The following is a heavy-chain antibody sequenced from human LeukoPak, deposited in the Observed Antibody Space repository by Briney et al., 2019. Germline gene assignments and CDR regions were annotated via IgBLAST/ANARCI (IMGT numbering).Heavy chain of an antibody. J-gene: IGHJ5*02. CDR1: GYTFTGYY. Sequence: ASVKVSCKASGYTFTGYYMHWVRQAPGQGLEWMGWINPNSGGTNYAQKFQGRVTMTTDTSTSTAYMELRSLRSDDTAVYYCARGMGRNWFDPWGQGTLVTVSS. CDR3: ARGMGRNWFDP. D-gene: IGHD3-10*01. CDR2: INPNSGGT. V-gene: IGHV1-2*02.